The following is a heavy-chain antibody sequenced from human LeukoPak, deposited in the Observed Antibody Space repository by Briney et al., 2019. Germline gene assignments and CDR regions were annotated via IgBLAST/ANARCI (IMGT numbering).Heavy chain of an antibody. V-gene: IGHV3-33*01. D-gene: IGHD2-15*01. Sequence: PGGSLRLSCAASGFTFSIYGMHWVRQAPGKGLEWVAVIWNGGSNKYYADSVKGRFTISRDNSKNTLYLQMNSLRTEDMAVYYCARAVGPFDYWGQGTLVTVSS. J-gene: IGHJ4*02. CDR1: GFTFSIYG. CDR2: IWNGGSNK. CDR3: ARAVGPFDY.